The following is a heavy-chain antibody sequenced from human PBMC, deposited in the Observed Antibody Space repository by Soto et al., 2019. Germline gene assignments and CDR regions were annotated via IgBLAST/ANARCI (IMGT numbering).Heavy chain of an antibody. CDR1: GFTFSSYG. D-gene: IGHD2-2*01. Sequence: QVQLVESGGGVVQPGRSLRLSCAASGFTFSSYGMHWVRQAPGKGLERVAVISADGSNKYYADSVKGRFTNSRDNSKNTLYLQMNSLRAEDTAVYYCATGADYQRYYMDVWGKGTTVTVSS. CDR3: ATGADYQRYYMDV. CDR2: ISADGSNK. V-gene: IGHV3-30*03. J-gene: IGHJ6*03.